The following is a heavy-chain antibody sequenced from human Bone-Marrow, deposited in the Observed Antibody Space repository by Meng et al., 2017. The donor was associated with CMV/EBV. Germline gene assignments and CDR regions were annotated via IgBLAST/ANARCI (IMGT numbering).Heavy chain of an antibody. J-gene: IGHJ4*01. V-gene: IGHV3-23*01. D-gene: IGHD1-26*01. CDR2: ISGSGGST. CDR3: AKPPGAHSWWELNF. Sequence: GGSLRLSCAASGFTFSSYAISWVRQAPGKGLEWVSAISGSGGSTYYADSVKGRFTISRDNSKNTLYLQMNSLRAEDTAVYYCAKPPGAHSWWELNFWGHGMLVTVSS. CDR1: GFTFSSYA.